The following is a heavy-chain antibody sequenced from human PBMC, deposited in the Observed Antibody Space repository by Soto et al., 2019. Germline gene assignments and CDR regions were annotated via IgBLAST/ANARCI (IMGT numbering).Heavy chain of an antibody. J-gene: IGHJ4*02. CDR2: IYYSGST. Sequence: PSETLSLTCTVSGSSISSGGYDWSWIRQHPGKGLEWIGYIYYSGSTYYNPSLNSRLITSVDTSKNGFSLKLSSVTAADTAVYYCARLGFGGNPYYFDYWSQGILVTVSS. CDR1: GSSISSGGYD. V-gene: IGHV4-31*03. CDR3: ARLGFGGNPYYFDY. D-gene: IGHD2-15*01.